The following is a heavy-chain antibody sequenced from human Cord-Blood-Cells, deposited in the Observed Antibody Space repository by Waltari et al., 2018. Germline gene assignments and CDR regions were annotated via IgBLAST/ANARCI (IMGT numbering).Heavy chain of an antibody. Sequence: QVQLQESGPGLVKPSETLSLTCTVSGGSISSHYWSWIRQPPGTGLEWIGYIYYSGSTNYNPSLKSRVTISVDTSKNQFSLKLSSVTAADTAVYYCARGGCSSTSCFYYYYGMDVWGQGTTVTVSS. D-gene: IGHD2-2*01. CDR1: GGSISSHY. J-gene: IGHJ6*02. CDR3: ARGGCSSTSCFYYYYGMDV. V-gene: IGHV4-59*11. CDR2: IYYSGST.